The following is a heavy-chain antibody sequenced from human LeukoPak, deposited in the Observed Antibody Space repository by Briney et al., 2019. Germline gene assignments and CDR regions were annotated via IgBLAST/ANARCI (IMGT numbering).Heavy chain of an antibody. V-gene: IGHV3-30*02. D-gene: IGHD2-2*01. CDR2: IRYDGSNK. Sequence: GGSLRLSCAASGFTFSSYGMHWVRQAPGKGLEWVAFIRYDGSNKYYADSVKGRFTISRDNAKNSLYLQMNSLRAEDTAVYYCARDLLGYCSSTSCQTHDAFDIWGQGTMVTVSS. CDR3: ARDLLGYCSSTSCQTHDAFDI. CDR1: GFTFSSYG. J-gene: IGHJ3*02.